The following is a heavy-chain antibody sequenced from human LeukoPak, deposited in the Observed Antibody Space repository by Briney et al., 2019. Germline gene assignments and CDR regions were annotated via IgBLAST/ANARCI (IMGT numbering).Heavy chain of an antibody. V-gene: IGHV1-18*01. CDR3: ARDCSGGSCYNGMDV. CDR1: GYTFTSYG. Sequence: GASVKVSCKASGYTFTSYGISWVRQAPGQGLEWMGWISAYNGNTNYAQKLQGRVTMTTDTSTSTAYMELRSLRSDDTAVSYCARDCSGGSCYNGMDVWGQGTTVTVSS. J-gene: IGHJ6*02. CDR2: ISAYNGNT. D-gene: IGHD2-15*01.